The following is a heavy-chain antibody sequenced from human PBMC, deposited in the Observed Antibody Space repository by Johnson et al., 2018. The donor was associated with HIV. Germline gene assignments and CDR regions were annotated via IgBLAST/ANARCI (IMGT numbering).Heavy chain of an antibody. Sequence: VQLVESGGGVVQPGRSLRLSCAASGFTFSYYGMHWVRQAPGKGLEWVSGINWHGGSTGSADSVTGRVTISRDNANNSLYLQMNSLRADDTALYYCAREGPLTVGGSDAFEIWGQGTMVTVSS. CDR2: INWHGGST. CDR3: AREGPLTVGGSDAFEI. V-gene: IGHV3-20*04. CDR1: GFTFSYYG. J-gene: IGHJ3*02. D-gene: IGHD3-16*01.